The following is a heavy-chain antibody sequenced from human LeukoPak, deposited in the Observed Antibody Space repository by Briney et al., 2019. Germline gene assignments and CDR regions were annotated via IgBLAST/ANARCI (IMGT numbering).Heavy chain of an antibody. CDR2: ISWNSGSI. V-gene: IGHV3-9*01. CDR1: GFTFDDYA. D-gene: IGHD6-13*01. CDR3: AKSQRAAVGEMDY. J-gene: IGHJ4*02. Sequence: GGSLRLSCAASGFTFDDYAMHWVRQAPGKGLEWVSGISWNSGSIGYADSVKGRFTISRDNAKNSLYLQMNNLRAEDTALYYCAKSQRAAVGEMDYWGQGTLVTVSS.